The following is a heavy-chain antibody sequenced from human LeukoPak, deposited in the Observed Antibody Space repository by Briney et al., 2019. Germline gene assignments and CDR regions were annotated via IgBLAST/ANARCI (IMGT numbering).Heavy chain of an antibody. CDR3: AREMYGSGSYNNVYYGMDV. J-gene: IGHJ6*02. CDR1: GFTFSSYT. D-gene: IGHD3-10*01. V-gene: IGHV3-21*01. Sequence: GGSLRLSCAASGFTFSSYTMNWVRQAPGKGLEWVSSISSSSSYIYYAESVKGRFTISRDNAKNSLYLQMNSLRAEDTAVYYCAREMYGSGSYNNVYYGMDVWGQGTTVAVSS. CDR2: ISSSSSYI.